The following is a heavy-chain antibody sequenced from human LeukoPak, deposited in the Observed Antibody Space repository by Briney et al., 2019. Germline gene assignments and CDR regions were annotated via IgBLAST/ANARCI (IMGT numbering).Heavy chain of an antibody. D-gene: IGHD3-22*01. CDR1: GYTFTGYY. CDR3: ARGPRVTMIVVVMYFDY. V-gene: IGHV1-46*01. Sequence: ASVKVSCKASGYTFTGYYMHWVRQAPGQGLEWMGIINPSGGSTSYAQKFQGRVTMTRDTSTSTVYMELSSLRSEDTAVYYCARGPRVTMIVVVMYFDYWGQGTLVTVSS. CDR2: INPSGGST. J-gene: IGHJ4*02.